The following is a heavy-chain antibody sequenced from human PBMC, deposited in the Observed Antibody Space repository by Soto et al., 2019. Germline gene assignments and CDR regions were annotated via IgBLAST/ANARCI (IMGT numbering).Heavy chain of an antibody. CDR3: ARGLFGQQWLVGFDT. CDR2: TIPMFATA. CDR1: GGSFSNYI. V-gene: IGHV1-69*01. Sequence: QVQLVQSGAEVKKPGSSVKVSCKASGGSFSNYIFSWVRQAPGQGLEWMGGTIPMFATAQYAQKLQGRVNITADESTSTVYMDLTSLRSDDTAVYYCARGLFGQQWLVGFDTWGQGTLVTVSS. J-gene: IGHJ4*02. D-gene: IGHD6-19*01.